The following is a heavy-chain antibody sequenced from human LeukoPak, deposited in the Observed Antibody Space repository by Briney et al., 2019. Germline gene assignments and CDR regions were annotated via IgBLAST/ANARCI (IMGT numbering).Heavy chain of an antibody. V-gene: IGHV5-51*01. Sequence: GESLRISCQGFGYTFTTSWIGWVRQLPGKGLEWMAIIYAGNSDTKYSPSFQGQVPISTDRSISTAYLRWSSLQASDTAIYYCAILNHPDGRVYWGQGTLVTVSS. D-gene: IGHD5-24*01. J-gene: IGHJ4*02. CDR1: GYTFTTSW. CDR2: IYAGNSDT. CDR3: AILNHPDGRVY.